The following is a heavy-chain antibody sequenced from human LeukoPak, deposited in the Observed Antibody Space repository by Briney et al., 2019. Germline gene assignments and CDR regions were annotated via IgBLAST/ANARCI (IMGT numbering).Heavy chain of an antibody. Sequence: PGGSLRLSCAASGFTFSSYAMSWVRQAPGKGLEWVSAISGSGGSTYYADSVKGRFTISRDNSKSTLYLQMNSLRPEDTAVYYCAKGVGYGDCEGGFDPWGQGTLVTVSS. CDR1: GFTFSSYA. J-gene: IGHJ5*02. V-gene: IGHV3-23*01. D-gene: IGHD4-17*01. CDR3: AKGVGYGDCEGGFDP. CDR2: ISGSGGST.